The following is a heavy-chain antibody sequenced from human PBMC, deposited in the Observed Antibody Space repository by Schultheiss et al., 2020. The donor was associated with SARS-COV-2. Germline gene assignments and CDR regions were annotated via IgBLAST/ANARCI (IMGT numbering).Heavy chain of an antibody. V-gene: IGHV3-21*01. CDR3: ARVGYYDFWSGYSSYYFDC. J-gene: IGHJ4*02. Sequence: GGSLRLSCVASGFTFSSYSMNWVRQAPGKGLEWVSSISSTSNYIYYADSVKGRFTISRDNAKNSLYLQMNSLRAEDTAVYYCARVGYYDFWSGYSSYYFDCWGQGTLVTVSS. D-gene: IGHD3-3*01. CDR2: ISSTSNYI. CDR1: GFTFSSYS.